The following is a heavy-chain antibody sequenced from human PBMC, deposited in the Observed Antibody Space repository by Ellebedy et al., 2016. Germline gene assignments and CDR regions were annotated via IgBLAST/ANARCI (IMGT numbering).Heavy chain of an antibody. J-gene: IGHJ4*02. CDR3: ARDPGDY. D-gene: IGHD7-27*01. V-gene: IGHV3-48*02. Sequence: GGSLRLSCVASGFTFSSYNMNWVRQAPGKGLEWVSHISTSGYTKYYAESVTGRFTISRDNAKNSLYLQMNSLSDDDTAVYYCARDPGDYWGQGTLVTVSP. CDR1: GFTFSSYN. CDR2: ISTSGYTK.